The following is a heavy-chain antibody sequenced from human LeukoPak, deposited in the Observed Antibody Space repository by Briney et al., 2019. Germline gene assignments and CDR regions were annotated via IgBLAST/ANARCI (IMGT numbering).Heavy chain of an antibody. Sequence: GASVKVSCKASGGTFSSYAISWVRQAPGQGLEWMGGIIPIFGTANYAQKFQGRVTITADESTSTAYMELSSLRSEDTAVYYCARVKGSAAAGPWFDYWGQGTLVTVSS. CDR2: IIPIFGTA. V-gene: IGHV1-69*13. J-gene: IGHJ4*02. D-gene: IGHD6-13*01. CDR1: GGTFSSYA. CDR3: ARVKGSAAAGPWFDY.